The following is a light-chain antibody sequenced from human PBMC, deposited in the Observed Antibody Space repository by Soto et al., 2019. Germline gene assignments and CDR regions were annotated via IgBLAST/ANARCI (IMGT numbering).Light chain of an antibody. CDR3: QSADSSGTDNWV. CDR1: ALPKQY. CDR2: KDS. V-gene: IGLV3-25*03. J-gene: IGLJ3*02. Sequence: SYELTQPPSVSVSPGQTASITCSGDALPKQYAYWYQQKPGQAPVLVIYKDSERPSGIPERFSGSSSGTTVTLTISGVQAEDEADYYCQSADSSGTDNWVFGGGTKLTVL.